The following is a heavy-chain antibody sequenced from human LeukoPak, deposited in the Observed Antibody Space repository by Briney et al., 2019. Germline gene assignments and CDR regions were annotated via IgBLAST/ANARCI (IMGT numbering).Heavy chain of an antibody. Sequence: GASVKVSCKASGFTFTSSAMQWVRQARGQRLEWIGWIVVGSGNTNYAQKFQERVTITRDMSTSTAYMELSSLRSEDTAVYYSAAGLRYFDWPDAFDIWGQGTMVTVSS. J-gene: IGHJ3*02. CDR1: GFTFTSSA. CDR2: IVVGSGNT. D-gene: IGHD3-9*01. V-gene: IGHV1-58*02. CDR3: AAGLRYFDWPDAFDI.